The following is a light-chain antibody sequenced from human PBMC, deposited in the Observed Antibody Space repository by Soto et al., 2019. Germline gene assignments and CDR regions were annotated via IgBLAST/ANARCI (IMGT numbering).Light chain of an antibody. CDR3: QQDNSYPIT. CDR1: QVISTS. J-gene: IGKJ5*01. V-gene: IGKV1-9*01. CDR2: AAS. Sequence: DIQMTKSPSFLSSSLGESVDITCRASQVISTSLALYQVKPGKAPKLLIYAASTLESGVPSRFSATVSGTEFTLTISSLQPDDFATYYCQQDNSYPITFAQGSRLETK.